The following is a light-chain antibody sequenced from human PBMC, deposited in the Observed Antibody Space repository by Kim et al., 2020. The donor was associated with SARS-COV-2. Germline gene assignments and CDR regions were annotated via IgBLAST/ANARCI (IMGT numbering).Light chain of an antibody. CDR2: DDS. CDR1: NIGSQS. V-gene: IGLV3-21*03. Sequence: PGKTARITCGGNNIGSQSVHWYQQKPGQAPVVVVYDDSDRPSGIPERFSGSNSGNTATLTISRVEAGDEADYYCQVWDTSSDHVVFGGGTQLTVL. CDR3: QVWDTSSDHVV. J-gene: IGLJ2*01.